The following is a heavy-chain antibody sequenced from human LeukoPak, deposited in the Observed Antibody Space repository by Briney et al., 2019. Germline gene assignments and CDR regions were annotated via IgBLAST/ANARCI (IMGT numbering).Heavy chain of an antibody. D-gene: IGHD1-14*01. CDR1: GDSITSGDYY. J-gene: IGHJ3*02. Sequence: PSETLSLTCTVSGDSITSGDYYWSWIRQPPGKGLEWIGEINHSGSTNYNPSLKSRVTISVDTSKNQFSLKLSSVTAADTAVYYCARDPMVSRTAFDIWGQGTMVTVSS. CDR3: ARDPMVSRTAFDI. CDR2: INHSGST. V-gene: IGHV4-39*07.